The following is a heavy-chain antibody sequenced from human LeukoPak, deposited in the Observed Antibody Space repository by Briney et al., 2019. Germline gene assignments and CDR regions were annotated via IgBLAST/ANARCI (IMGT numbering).Heavy chain of an antibody. Sequence: GRSLRLSCAASGFTFSSYGMHWVRQAPGKGLEWVAVILYDGSNKYYADSVKGRFTISRDNSKNTLYLQMNSLRAEDTAVCYCAKGETYYYGSGSTYMDVWGKGTTVTVAS. V-gene: IGHV3-33*06. CDR1: GFTFSSYG. D-gene: IGHD3-10*01. CDR2: ILYDGSNK. CDR3: AKGETYYYGSGSTYMDV. J-gene: IGHJ6*03.